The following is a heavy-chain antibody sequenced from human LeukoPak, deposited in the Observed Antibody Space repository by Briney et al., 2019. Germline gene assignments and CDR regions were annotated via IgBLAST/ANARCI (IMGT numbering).Heavy chain of an antibody. Sequence: ASVKVSCKASGYTFTGYYMHWVRQAPGQGLEWMGWINPNSGGTNYAQKFQGRVTMTRDTSISTAYMELSRLRSDDTAVYYCARVPGIGGRVYYMDVWGKGTTVTVSS. V-gene: IGHV1-2*02. D-gene: IGHD6-13*01. CDR2: INPNSGGT. CDR1: GYTFTGYY. J-gene: IGHJ6*03. CDR3: ARVPGIGGRVYYMDV.